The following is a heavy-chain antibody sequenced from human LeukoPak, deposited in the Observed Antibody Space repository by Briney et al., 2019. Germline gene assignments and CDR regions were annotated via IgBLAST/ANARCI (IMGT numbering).Heavy chain of an antibody. J-gene: IGHJ4*02. CDR3: ARGRWLQFRYFDY. D-gene: IGHD5-24*01. CDR1: GGSFSGYY. Sequence: KPSETLSLTCAVYGGSFSGYYWSWIRQPPGKGLEWIGEINHSASTNYNPSLKSRVTISVDTSKNQFSLKLSSVTAADTAVYYCARGRWLQFRYFDYWGQGTLVTVSS. CDR2: INHSAST. V-gene: IGHV4-34*01.